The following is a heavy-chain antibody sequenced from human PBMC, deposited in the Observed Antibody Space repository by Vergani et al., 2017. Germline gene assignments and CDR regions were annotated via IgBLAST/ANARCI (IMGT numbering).Heavy chain of an antibody. CDR2: MIPTFDSK. CDR1: GGTFISYA. V-gene: IGHV1-69*13. J-gene: IGHJ1*01. Sequence: QVQLVQSGAEVKKPGSSVKVSCKASGGTFISYAISWVRQAPGQGLQWMGRMIPTFDSKNYAPRFQGRVTITADESTSTAYMELSSLRSEDTAVYYCAIRGSYYDSSGYYQEYFQHWGQGTLVTVSS. D-gene: IGHD3-22*01. CDR3: AIRGSYYDSSGYYQEYFQH.